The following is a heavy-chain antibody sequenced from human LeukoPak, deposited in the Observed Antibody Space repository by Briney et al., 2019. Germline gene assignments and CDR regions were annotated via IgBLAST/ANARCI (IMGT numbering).Heavy chain of an antibody. D-gene: IGHD4-17*01. CDR3: ASADYGDYGSLQVIDY. V-gene: IGHV3-21*01. J-gene: IGHJ4*02. Sequence: GGSLRLSCAASGFPFRSSTMNWVRQVPGKGMDWVSSISRRSDFIYYADSVKGRFTISRDNAENSLFLRMKSLRAEDTAVYYCASADYGDYGSLQVIDYWGQGTLVTVSS. CDR2: ISRRSDFI. CDR1: GFPFRSST.